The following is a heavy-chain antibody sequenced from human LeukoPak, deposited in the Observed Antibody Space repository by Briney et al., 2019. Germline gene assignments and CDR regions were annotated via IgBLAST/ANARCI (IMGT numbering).Heavy chain of an antibody. J-gene: IGHJ4*02. Sequence: GGYLRFSCSASGFPLISFRMHWLRQAPGQGRVWVSHASSDGNITKHADSVKGRFTIFRDNAKNTVYLQMNSLRAEDTAIYYCARESYYGLGSYGYWGQGTLVTVSS. D-gene: IGHD3-10*01. CDR3: ARESYYGLGSYGY. CDR2: ASSDGNIT. CDR1: GFPLISFR. V-gene: IGHV3-74*01.